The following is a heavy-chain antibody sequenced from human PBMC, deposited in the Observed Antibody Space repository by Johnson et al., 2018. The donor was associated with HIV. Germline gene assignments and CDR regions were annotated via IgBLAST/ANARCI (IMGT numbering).Heavy chain of an antibody. Sequence: EVQLVESGGGVVRPGGSLRLSCAASGFTFSSYDMHWVRQATGKGLEWVSAIGTAGDTYYADSLKGRFTISRDNSNNTLFLQMNSLRTEDTAVYYCVRGRITMQGVDLRGGAFDIWGQGTMVTVSS. D-gene: IGHD3-22*01. CDR1: GFTFSSYD. CDR3: VRGRITMQGVDLRGGAFDI. V-gene: IGHV3-13*01. J-gene: IGHJ3*02. CDR2: IGTAGDT.